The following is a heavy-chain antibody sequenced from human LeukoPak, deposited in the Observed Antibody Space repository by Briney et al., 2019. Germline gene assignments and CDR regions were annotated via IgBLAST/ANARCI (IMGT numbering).Heavy chain of an antibody. V-gene: IGHV4-34*01. J-gene: IGHJ6*03. CDR1: GGSFSKYY. CDR3: ARRWNYGRNYYIDV. CDR2: INDSGRT. D-gene: IGHD1-7*01. Sequence: PSETLSLTCAVYGGSFSKYYWSWIRQTPGKGMEWIGEINDSGRTNYNPSLMSRVTVSVDTSKHQFSLRLTSVTATDTAVYYCARRWNYGRNYYIDVWGKGAAVSVSS.